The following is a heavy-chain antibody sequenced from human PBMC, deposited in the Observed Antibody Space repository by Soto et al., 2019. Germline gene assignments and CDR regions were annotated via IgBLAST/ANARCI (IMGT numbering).Heavy chain of an antibody. CDR2: ISGDGTTT. Sequence: EVQLVESGGGLVQPGGSLRLSCAASGFIFTNYWMHWVRQAPGERLVWVARISGDGTTTTYVDSAKGRFTISKDNAENTVYLQMNGLRTEDTAVYYCGRGSGPRGRPYWGQGITVTVSS. CDR3: GRGSGPRGRPY. V-gene: IGHV3-74*01. J-gene: IGHJ1*01. CDR1: GFIFTNYW. D-gene: IGHD3-16*01.